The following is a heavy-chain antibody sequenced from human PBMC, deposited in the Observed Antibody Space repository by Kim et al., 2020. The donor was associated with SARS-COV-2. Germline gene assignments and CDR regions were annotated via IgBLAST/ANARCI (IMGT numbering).Heavy chain of an antibody. D-gene: IGHD3-10*01. V-gene: IGHV1-24*01. CDR2: FDPEDGET. CDR3: ATALFITMVRGDYYYGMDV. Sequence: ASVKVSCKVSGYTLTELSMHWVRQAPGKGLEWMGGFDPEDGETIYAQKFQGRVTMTEDTSTDTAYMELSSLRSEDTAVYYCATALFITMVRGDYYYGMDVWGQGTTVTVSS. J-gene: IGHJ6*02. CDR1: GYTLTELS.